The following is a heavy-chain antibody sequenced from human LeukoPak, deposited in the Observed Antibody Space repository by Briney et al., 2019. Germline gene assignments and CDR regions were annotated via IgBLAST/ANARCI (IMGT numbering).Heavy chain of an antibody. CDR1: GFTLGSYA. D-gene: IGHD5-18*01. CDR3: ARAVRGGTNNSYNYFYMDL. Sequence: GGSLRLSCGASGFTLGSYAMTWVRQAPGKGLEWVSTVTGSGGSTYYADSVGGRFSVSRVNAEKTVYLQLNSLRSGDTAVYYCARAVRGGTNNSYNYFYMDLWGKGTPVSVSS. CDR2: VTGSGGST. J-gene: IGHJ6*03. V-gene: IGHV3-23*01.